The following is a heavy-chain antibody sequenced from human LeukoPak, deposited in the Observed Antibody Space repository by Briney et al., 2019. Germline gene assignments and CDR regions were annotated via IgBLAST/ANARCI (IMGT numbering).Heavy chain of an antibody. D-gene: IGHD4-17*01. CDR2: ISSDESST. CDR1: GFTFSNYW. J-gene: IGHJ4*02. V-gene: IGHV3-74*01. CDR3: ARGIYGDALSFDC. Sequence: PGGSLTHSCAASGFTFSNYWMHWVRQIPGKGLVWVSRISSDESSTNYRDSVKGRFTISRDNARNTLYLQMNGLRAEDTAVYYCARGIYGDALSFDCWGQGTPVSVSS.